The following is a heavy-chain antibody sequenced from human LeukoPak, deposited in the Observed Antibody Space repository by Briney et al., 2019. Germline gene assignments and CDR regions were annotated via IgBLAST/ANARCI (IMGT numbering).Heavy chain of an antibody. CDR3: AKEYSDYDYTNLDY. D-gene: IGHD5-12*01. CDR2: ISGSGGTT. CDR1: GFMFSSYV. J-gene: IGHJ4*02. V-gene: IGHV3-23*01. Sequence: GGSPRLSCEASGFMFSSYVMSWVRQAPGKGLEWVSLISGSGGTTYYADSVKGRFTISRDNSKNTLYLQMNNLRAEDTAIYYCAKEYSDYDYTNLDYWGQGTLVTVSS.